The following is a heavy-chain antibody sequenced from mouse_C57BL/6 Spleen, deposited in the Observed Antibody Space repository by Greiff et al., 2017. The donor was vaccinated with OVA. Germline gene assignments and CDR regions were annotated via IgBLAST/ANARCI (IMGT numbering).Heavy chain of an antibody. J-gene: IGHJ4*01. CDR2: INPSNGGT. CDR1: GYTFTSYW. CDR3: ASEGGGYSYAMDY. D-gene: IGHD2-3*01. V-gene: IGHV1-53*01. Sequence: QVQLKQPGTELVKPGASVKLSCKASGYTFTSYWMHWVKQRPGQGLEWIGNINPSNGGTNYNEKFKSKATLTVDKSSSTAYMQLSSLTSEDSAVYYCASEGGGYSYAMDYWGQGTSVTVSS.